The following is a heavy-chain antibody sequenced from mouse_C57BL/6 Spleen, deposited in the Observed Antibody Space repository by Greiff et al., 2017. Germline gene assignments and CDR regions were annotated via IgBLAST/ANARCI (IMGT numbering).Heavy chain of an antibody. CDR3: ARGDRYAMDY. Sequence: QVQLQQSGPELVKPGASVKISCKASGYAFSSSWLNWVKQRPGKGLEWIGRIYPGDGDTNYNGKFKGKATLTADKSSSTAYMQLSSLTSEDSAVYFCARGDRYAMDYWGQGTSVTVSS. V-gene: IGHV1-82*01. CDR1: GYAFSSSW. CDR2: IYPGDGDT. D-gene: IGHD2-13*01. J-gene: IGHJ4*01.